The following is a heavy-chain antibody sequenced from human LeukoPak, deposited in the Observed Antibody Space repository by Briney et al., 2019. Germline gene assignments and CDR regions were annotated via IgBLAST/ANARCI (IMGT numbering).Heavy chain of an antibody. CDR3: ARVRDYSSSGSGWFDP. CDR1: GSSISSSSYY. CDR2: IYYSGST. V-gene: IGHV4-39*07. D-gene: IGHD3-10*01. Sequence: SGTLPVTCTVSGSSISSSSYYWGWIPQPPEEGLECIGSIYYSGSTYHNPSLKSRVTISVDTPNNQFSLKLSAVTAADTAVYYCARVRDYSSSGSGWFDPWGQGTLVTVSS. J-gene: IGHJ5*02.